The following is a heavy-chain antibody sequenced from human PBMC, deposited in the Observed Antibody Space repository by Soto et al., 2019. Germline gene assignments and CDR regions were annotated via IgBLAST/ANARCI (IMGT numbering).Heavy chain of an antibody. V-gene: IGHV3-73*02. J-gene: IGHJ4*02. CDR2: IRSKGNIHAT. CDR1: GFRVTDSA. Sequence: EVQLVESGGGLVQPGGSLKLSCTASGFRVTDSAMDWVRQAAGKGLEWVGRIRSKGNIHATTYGESVKGRFSISRDESQNMVYLQMNSLKIEDMAVYDCARHQGYVYRSNSLDDWGQGTLVTVSS. CDR3: ARHQGYVYRSNSLDD. D-gene: IGHD2-15*01.